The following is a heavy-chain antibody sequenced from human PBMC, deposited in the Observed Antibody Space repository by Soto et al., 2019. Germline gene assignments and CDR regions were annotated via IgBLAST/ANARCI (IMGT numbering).Heavy chain of an antibody. CDR3: ARGLKVRPLLTGYPDWDYYYGMDV. J-gene: IGHJ6*02. V-gene: IGHV1-46*01. CDR1: GYTFTSYY. CDR2: INPSGGST. Sequence: GASVKVSCKASGYTFTSYYMHWVRQAPGQGLEWMGIINPSGGSTSCAQKFQGRVTMTRDTSTSTVYMELSSLRSEDTAVYYCARGLKVRPLLTGYPDWDYYYGMDVWGQGTTVTVSS. D-gene: IGHD3-9*01.